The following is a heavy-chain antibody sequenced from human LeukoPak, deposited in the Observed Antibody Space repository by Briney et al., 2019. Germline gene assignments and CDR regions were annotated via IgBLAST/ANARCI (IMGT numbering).Heavy chain of an antibody. CDR3: ATSRTPRDYYDSSGYRPYYFDY. V-gene: IGHV1-24*01. Sequence: ASVKVSCEVSGYTLTELSMHWVRQAPGKGLEWMGGFDPEDGETIYAQKFQGRVTMTEDTSTDTAYMELSSLRSEDTAVYYSATSRTPRDYYDSSGYRPYYFDYWGQGTLVTVSS. CDR2: FDPEDGET. D-gene: IGHD3-22*01. CDR1: GYTLTELS. J-gene: IGHJ4*02.